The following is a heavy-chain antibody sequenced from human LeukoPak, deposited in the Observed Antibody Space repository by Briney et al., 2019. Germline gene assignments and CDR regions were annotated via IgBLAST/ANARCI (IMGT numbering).Heavy chain of an antibody. D-gene: IGHD6-19*01. CDR3: ARRQWLAPGHYYGMDV. J-gene: IGHJ6*02. CDR2: IYSGGST. CDR1: GYTVSSNY. Sequence: GGSLRLSCAASGYTVSSNYMSWVRQAPGKGLEWVSVIYSGGSTYYADSVKGRFTISRDNSKNTLYLQMNSLRAEDTAVYYCARRQWLAPGHYYGMDVWGQGTTVTVSS. V-gene: IGHV3-66*04.